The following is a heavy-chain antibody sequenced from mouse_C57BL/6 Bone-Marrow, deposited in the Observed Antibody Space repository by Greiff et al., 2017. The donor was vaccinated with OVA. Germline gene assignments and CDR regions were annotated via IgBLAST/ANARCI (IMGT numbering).Heavy chain of an antibody. J-gene: IGHJ1*03. CDR1: GYSITSGYD. Sequence: VQLKQSGPGMVKPSQSLSLTCTVTGYSITSGYDWHWIRHFPGNKLEWMGYISYSGSTNYNPSLKSRISITHDTSKNHFFLTLNSVTTEDTATYDCARDQDYGSRDCGVWGTGTTVTVSS. CDR3: ARDQDYGSRDCGV. CDR2: ISYSGST. V-gene: IGHV3-1*01. D-gene: IGHD1-1*01.